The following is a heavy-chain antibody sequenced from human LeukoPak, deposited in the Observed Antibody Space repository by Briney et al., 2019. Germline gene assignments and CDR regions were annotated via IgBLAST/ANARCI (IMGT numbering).Heavy chain of an antibody. J-gene: IGHJ4*02. D-gene: IGHD2-2*01. V-gene: IGHV3-74*01. CDR1: GTYW. Sequence: GGSLRLSCAASGTYWMHWVRQAPGKGLVWVSHINSDGSWTGYADSVKGRFTISKDNAKNMVYLHMNSLRVDDTAVYYCVSFYETYWGRGTLVTVSS. CDR2: INSDGSWT. CDR3: VSFYETY.